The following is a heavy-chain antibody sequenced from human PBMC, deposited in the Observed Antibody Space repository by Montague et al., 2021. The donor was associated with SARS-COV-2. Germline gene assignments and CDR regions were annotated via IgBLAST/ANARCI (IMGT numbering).Heavy chain of an antibody. CDR2: VTTSGTT. D-gene: IGHD6-6*01. CDR3: ARTPTRPLSLDS. J-gene: IGHJ4*02. V-gene: IGHV4-4*07. Sequence: SETLSLTCAVSGGSITGFSCSWVRQPPGKGLEWIGRVTTSGTTNXSPSLRSRVTMSVDTSKNQFSLNLNSVTAADTAIYYCARTPTRPLSLDSWGQGTLVTVSS. CDR1: GGSITGFS.